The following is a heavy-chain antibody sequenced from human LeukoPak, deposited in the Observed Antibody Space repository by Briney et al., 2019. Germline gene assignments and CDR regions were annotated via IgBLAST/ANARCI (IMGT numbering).Heavy chain of an antibody. D-gene: IGHD6-13*01. CDR3: ATWGAADLDY. Sequence: GGSLRLSCAASGFTFSSYAMSWVRQAPGKGLEWVSAISGSGGSTHYADSVKGRFTISGDNSKNTLYLQMNSLRAEDTAVYYCATWGAADLDYWGQGTLVTVSS. V-gene: IGHV3-23*01. CDR2: ISGSGGST. CDR1: GFTFSSYA. J-gene: IGHJ4*02.